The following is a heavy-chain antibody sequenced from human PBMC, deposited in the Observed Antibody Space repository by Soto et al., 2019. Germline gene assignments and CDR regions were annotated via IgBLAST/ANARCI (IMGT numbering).Heavy chain of an antibody. J-gene: IGHJ4*02. CDR1: GFTFNTYS. CDR2: IRYDGTQK. Sequence: GGSLRLSCAASGFTFNTYSMHWVRQPPGKGLEWLAAIRYDGTQKYYADSVKGRFIISRDNSKKTLYLEMNILRAEDTAVYYCASAGGTTVPRLWHFDSWGQGTLVTVSS. V-gene: IGHV3-33*01. D-gene: IGHD4-17*01. CDR3: ASAGGTTVPRLWHFDS.